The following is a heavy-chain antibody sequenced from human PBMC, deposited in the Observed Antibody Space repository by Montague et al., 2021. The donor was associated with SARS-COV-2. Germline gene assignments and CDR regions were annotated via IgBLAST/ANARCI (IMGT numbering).Heavy chain of an antibody. J-gene: IGHJ4*01. V-gene: IGHV4-59*13. CDR2: IYYSGST. D-gene: IGHD5-24*01. CDR1: GGSISSYY. CDR3: ARGDVEMATIKSGGPFYHFGF. Sequence: SETLSLTCTVSGGSISSYYWSWIRQPPGEGLEWIGYIYYSGSTNYNPSLKSPVTISVDTSKNQFSLKLSSVTAADTAVYYCARGDVEMATIKSGGPFYHFGFGGPGTPVTRSS.